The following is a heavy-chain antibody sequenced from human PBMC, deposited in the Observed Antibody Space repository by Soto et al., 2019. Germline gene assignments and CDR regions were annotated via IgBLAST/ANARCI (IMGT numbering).Heavy chain of an antibody. CDR3: ARSSPYIVVRKPNPNQDYYGMDV. Sequence: VKVSCKASGGTFSNYTISWVRQAPGRGLEGMGGIIPVFGTTDYEQKFQGRVTITADGSTSTAYMKLSSLRSADTAVYYCARSSPYIVVRKPNPNQDYYGMDVCGQGPTVTVSS. CDR2: IIPVFGTT. D-gene: IGHD2-2*01. J-gene: IGHJ6*02. CDR1: GGTFSNYT. V-gene: IGHV1-69*01.